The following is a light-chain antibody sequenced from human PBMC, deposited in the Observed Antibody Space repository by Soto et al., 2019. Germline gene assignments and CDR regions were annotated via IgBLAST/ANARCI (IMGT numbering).Light chain of an antibody. CDR3: QQYGSSIT. Sequence: EIVLTQSPGTLSLSPGERATLSCRASQTVNSSYLAWYQRKPGQAPRLLIYHASSRATGISDRFSGSGSWADLTLTISRLEPEDFAVYYCQQYGSSITFVGGTKVEIK. CDR1: QTVNSSY. J-gene: IGKJ4*01. CDR2: HAS. V-gene: IGKV3-20*01.